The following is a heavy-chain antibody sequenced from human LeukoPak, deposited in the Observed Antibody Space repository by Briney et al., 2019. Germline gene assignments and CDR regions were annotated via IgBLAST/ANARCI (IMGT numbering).Heavy chain of an antibody. D-gene: IGHD3-22*01. J-gene: IGHJ4*01. CDR2: IYYTGNT. CDR1: GGSISSSSFY. Sequence: SETLSLTCAVSGGSISSSSFYWGWIRQPPGKGLEWIGTIYYTGNTYYNPSLKSRVTISVDTSKNQFSLKLSSVTAADTAVYYCARLWDYNSDSSGHFDYWGHGTLVTVSS. V-gene: IGHV4-39*01. CDR3: ARLWDYNSDSSGHFDY.